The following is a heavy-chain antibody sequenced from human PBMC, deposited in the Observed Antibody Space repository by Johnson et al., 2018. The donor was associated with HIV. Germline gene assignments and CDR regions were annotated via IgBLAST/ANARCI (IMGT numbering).Heavy chain of an antibody. CDR2: ISYDDSNK. CDR3: ARDPGYSSFDI. CDR1: GFTLRSYA. V-gene: IGHV3-30*04. D-gene: IGHD6-13*01. J-gene: IGHJ3*02. Sequence: QMQLVESGGGVVQPGRSLRLSCGASGFTLRSYAMHWVRQAPGKGLEWVAVISYDDSNKYYVDSVKGRFTISRDNSKNTLYLQLSSLRAEDTAVYYCARDPGYSSFDIWGQGAMVIVSS.